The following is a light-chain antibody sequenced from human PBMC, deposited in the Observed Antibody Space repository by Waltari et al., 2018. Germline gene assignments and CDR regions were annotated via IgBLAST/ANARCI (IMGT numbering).Light chain of an antibody. J-gene: IGKJ1*01. CDR2: DAD. CDR1: QRVSNTY. V-gene: IGKV3-20*01. CDR3: QQYGSSPG. Sequence: DIVLTQSPGTLSLSAGDRATLSCRANQRVSNTYLAWYQQKPSQAPRLLLYDADTRATGIPDRFSGSWSGTEFSLTISRLEPEDFGVYYCQQYGSSPGFGQGTKVEIK.